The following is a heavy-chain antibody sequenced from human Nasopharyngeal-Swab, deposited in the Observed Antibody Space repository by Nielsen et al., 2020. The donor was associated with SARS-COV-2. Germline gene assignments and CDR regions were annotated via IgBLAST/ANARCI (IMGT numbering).Heavy chain of an antibody. CDR3: ARAAITMIVVVSAFDI. J-gene: IGHJ3*02. CDR2: IYYSGST. V-gene: IGHV4-61*01. D-gene: IGHD3-22*01. CDR1: GGTVSSGSYY. Sequence: SETLSLTCTVSGGTVSSGSYYWIWIRQAPGKGLEWIGYIYYSGSTYYNPSLKSRVTISVDTSKNQFSLKLSSVTAADTAVYYCARAAITMIVVVSAFDIWGQGTMVTVSS.